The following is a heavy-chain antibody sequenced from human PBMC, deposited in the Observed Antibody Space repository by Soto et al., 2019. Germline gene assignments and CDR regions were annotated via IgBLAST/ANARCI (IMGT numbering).Heavy chain of an antibody. CDR1: GGSISSSSYF. CDR2: IYYSGST. Sequence: SETLSLTCTVSGGSISSSSYFWGWIRQPPGKGLEWIGSIYYSGSTYYNPSLKSRVTVSVDTSKNQFSLKLSSVTAADTAVYYCARHSTVTVCIDYWGQGTLVTVSS. D-gene: IGHD4-17*01. V-gene: IGHV4-39*01. J-gene: IGHJ4*02. CDR3: ARHSTVTVCIDY.